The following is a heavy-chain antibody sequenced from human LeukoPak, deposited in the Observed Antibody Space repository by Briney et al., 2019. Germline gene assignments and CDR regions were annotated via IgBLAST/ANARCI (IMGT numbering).Heavy chain of an antibody. D-gene: IGHD3-16*01. J-gene: IGHJ4*02. CDR2: IYHSGST. Sequence: SVTLSLTCAVSGGSFNSSNWWSWVRQPPGKGLEWIGEIYHSGSTNYKPSLKSRVTISVDKSKNQFSLKLSSVTAADTAVYYCARVKARATMGVYFDYWGQGTLVTVSS. V-gene: IGHV4-4*02. CDR1: GGSFNSSNW. CDR3: ARVKARATMGVYFDY.